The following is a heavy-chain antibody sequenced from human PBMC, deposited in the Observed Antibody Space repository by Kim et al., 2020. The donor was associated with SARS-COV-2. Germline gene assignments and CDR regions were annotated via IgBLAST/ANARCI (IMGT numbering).Heavy chain of an antibody. D-gene: IGHD6-13*01. V-gene: IGHV3-49*03. CDR1: GFTFGDYG. J-gene: IGHJ4*01. CDR3: ARTYSTARYLVYFDY. Sequence: GGSLRLSCSASGFTFGDYGVNWFRQAPGKGLEWVAFITAKTYGETKEYAASVEGRFTVSRDDAKSIASLQMNSLKTEDTAVYYCARTYSTARYLVYFDY. CDR2: ITAKTYGETK.